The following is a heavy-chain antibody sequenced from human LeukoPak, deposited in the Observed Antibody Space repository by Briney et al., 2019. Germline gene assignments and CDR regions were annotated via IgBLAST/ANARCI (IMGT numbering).Heavy chain of an antibody. J-gene: IGHJ4*02. Sequence: SETLSLTCAVYGGSFSGYYWSWIRQPPGKGLEWIGEINHSGSTNYNPSLKSRVTISVDTSKNQFSLKLSSVTAADTAVYYCARSGYGGSWYFDYWGQGTLVTVSS. CDR3: ARSGYGGSWYFDY. CDR2: INHSGST. D-gene: IGHD6-13*01. CDR1: GGSFSGYY. V-gene: IGHV4-34*01.